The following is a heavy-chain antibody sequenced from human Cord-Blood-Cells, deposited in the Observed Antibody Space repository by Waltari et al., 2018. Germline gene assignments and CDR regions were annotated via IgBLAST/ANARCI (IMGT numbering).Heavy chain of an antibody. Sequence: QLQLQESGPGLVKPSETLSLTCTVSGGSISSSSHYWGWIRQPPGKGLEWIGSIYYSGSTYYNPSLKSRVTISVDTSKNQFSLKLSSVTAADTAVYYCARDGGNSDVGYYFDYWGQGTLVTVSS. D-gene: IGHD2-21*02. V-gene: IGHV4-39*02. J-gene: IGHJ4*02. CDR3: ARDGGNSDVGYYFDY. CDR1: GGSISSSSHY. CDR2: IYYSGST.